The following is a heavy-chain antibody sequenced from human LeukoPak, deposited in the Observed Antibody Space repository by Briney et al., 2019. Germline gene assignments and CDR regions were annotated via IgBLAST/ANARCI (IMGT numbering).Heavy chain of an antibody. J-gene: IGHJ4*02. CDR2: INPSGGST. CDR1: GCTFTSYY. V-gene: IGHV1-46*01. Sequence: GASVKVSCKASGCTFTSYYMHWVRQAPGQGLEWMGIINPSGGSTSYAQKFQGRVTMTRDTSTSTVYMELSSLRSEDTAVYYCARDPPGCSGGSCYPSYYFDYWGQGTLVTVPS. D-gene: IGHD2-15*01. CDR3: ARDPPGCSGGSCYPSYYFDY.